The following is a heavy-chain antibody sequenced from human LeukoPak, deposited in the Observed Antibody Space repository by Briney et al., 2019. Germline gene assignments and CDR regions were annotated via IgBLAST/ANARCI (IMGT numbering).Heavy chain of an antibody. D-gene: IGHD3-3*02. J-gene: IGHJ6*02. V-gene: IGHV4-31*03. Sequence: PSQTLSLTCTVSGGSISSGGYYCTWIRQHPGKGLEWIGDIYYSGSTYYNPSLKSRVTISIDTSKNQLSLELRSVTAADTAVYYCARGGIFVVVPPGDYGMDVWGQGTTVTVSS. CDR3: ARGGIFVVVPPGDYGMDV. CDR1: GGSISSGGYY. CDR2: IYYSGST.